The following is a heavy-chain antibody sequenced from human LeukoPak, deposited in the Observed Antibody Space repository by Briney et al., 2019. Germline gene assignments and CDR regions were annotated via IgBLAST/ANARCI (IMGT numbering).Heavy chain of an antibody. D-gene: IGHD6-6*01. CDR3: ARQEGSIAAPFDY. CDR2: IYYSGST. V-gene: IGHV4-31*03. Sequence: PSQTLSLTCTVSGGSISSGGYYWSWIRQHPGTGLEWIGYIYYSGSTYYNPSLKSRVTISVDTSKNQFSLRLGSVTAADTAVHYCARQEGSIAAPFDYWGHGTLVTVSS. J-gene: IGHJ4*01. CDR1: GGSISSGGYY.